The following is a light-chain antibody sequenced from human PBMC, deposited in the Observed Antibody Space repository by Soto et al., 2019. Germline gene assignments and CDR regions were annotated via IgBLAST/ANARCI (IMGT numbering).Light chain of an antibody. J-gene: IGKJ1*01. Sequence: DIPMTQSPSSLSASVGDRVTITCRASQSISSYLNWYQQKPGKAPRLLIYAASSLQSGVPSRFSGSGSGTDVTLTISSLQPEDFATYYCQQSYSTLTWTFGQGTKVEIK. V-gene: IGKV1-39*01. CDR3: QQSYSTLTWT. CDR2: AAS. CDR1: QSISSY.